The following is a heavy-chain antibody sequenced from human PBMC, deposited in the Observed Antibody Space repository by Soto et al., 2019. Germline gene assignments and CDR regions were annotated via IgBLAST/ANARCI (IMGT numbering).Heavy chain of an antibody. D-gene: IGHD5-18*01. Sequence: GESLKISCKGSGYSFTSYWIGWVRQMPGKGLEWMGIIYPGDSDTRYSPSFQGQVTISAGKSISTAYLQWSSLKASDTAMYYCARHRERGYSYGAFDYWGQGTLVTVSS. CDR3: ARHRERGYSYGAFDY. J-gene: IGHJ4*02. CDR2: IYPGDSDT. V-gene: IGHV5-51*01. CDR1: GYSFTSYW.